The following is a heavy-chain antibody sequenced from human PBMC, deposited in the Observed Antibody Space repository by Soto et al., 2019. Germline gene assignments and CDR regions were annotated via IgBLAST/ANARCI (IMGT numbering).Heavy chain of an antibody. CDR3: ARDRCSGGSCFIDY. Sequence: PGGSLRLSCAASGFPFSDHYMDWVRQTPGKGLEWVGRTRNKANSYTTEYAASVKGRFTISRDDSKNSLYLQMNSLKTEDTAVYYCARDRCSGGSCFIDYWGQGTLVTVSS. D-gene: IGHD2-15*01. V-gene: IGHV3-72*01. J-gene: IGHJ4*02. CDR2: TRNKANSYTT. CDR1: GFPFSDHY.